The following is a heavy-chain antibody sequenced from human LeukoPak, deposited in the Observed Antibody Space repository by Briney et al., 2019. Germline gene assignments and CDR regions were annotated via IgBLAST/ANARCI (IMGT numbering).Heavy chain of an antibody. CDR3: AGQNWKDKGFFDY. V-gene: IGHV4-59*01. CDR2: IFYSGTT. Sequence: SETLSLTCTVSGGSITTYYWSWIRQPPGKGLEWIGYIFYSGTTNYNPSLESRVTISVDTSKNQFSLRLSSVTAADPAVYYCAGQNWKDKGFFDYWGQGTLVNGSS. J-gene: IGHJ4*03. CDR1: GGSITTYY. D-gene: IGHD1-1*01.